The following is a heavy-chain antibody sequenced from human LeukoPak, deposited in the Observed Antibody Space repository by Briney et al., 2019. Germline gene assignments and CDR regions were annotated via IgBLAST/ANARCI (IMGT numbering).Heavy chain of an antibody. CDR2: IGPDGRTI. Sequence: GGSLRLSCAASGFTFGSHWMHWVRQVPGMGLLWVSCIGPDGRTIRYADSVKGRFTISRDNAKNTLYLQMNGLRVDDTTVYYCVRGPSDWRGFDFWGQGTLVTVSS. CDR1: GFTFGSHW. J-gene: IGHJ4*02. CDR3: VRGPSDWRGFDF. V-gene: IGHV3-74*01. D-gene: IGHD6-19*01.